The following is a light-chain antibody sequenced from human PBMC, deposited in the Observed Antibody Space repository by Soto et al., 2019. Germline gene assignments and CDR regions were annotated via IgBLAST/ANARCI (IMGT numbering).Light chain of an antibody. CDR1: SSDVGGYNY. CDR2: DVT. Sequence: QSVLTQPRSVSGSPGQSVAISCTGTSSDVGGYNYVSWYQQHPGKAPKLMIYDVTKRPSGVPDRFSASKSGNTASLTISGLQADDKADYYCCSYAGSYSYVFGTGTKVTVL. CDR3: CSYAGSYSYV. V-gene: IGLV2-11*01. J-gene: IGLJ1*01.